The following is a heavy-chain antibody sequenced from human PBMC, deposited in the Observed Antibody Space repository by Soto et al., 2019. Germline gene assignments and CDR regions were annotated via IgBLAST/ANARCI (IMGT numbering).Heavy chain of an antibody. Sequence: QVQLVQSGAEAKKPGASVKVSCKASGYTFTSYGINWVRQAPGQGLEWMGWISAYNGNTNYAQKLQRRVTMTTDTSTNTAYMELRTLRSDDAAVYYCASPPSRYGGTAHDYWGQGTLVTVSS. J-gene: IGHJ4*02. D-gene: IGHD4-17*01. CDR2: ISAYNGNT. V-gene: IGHV1-18*01. CDR3: ASPPSRYGGTAHDY. CDR1: GYTFTSYG.